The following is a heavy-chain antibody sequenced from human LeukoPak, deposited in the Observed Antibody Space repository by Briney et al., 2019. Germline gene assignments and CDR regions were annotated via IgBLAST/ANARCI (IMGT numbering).Heavy chain of an antibody. V-gene: IGHV3-74*01. J-gene: IGHJ3*02. Sequence: PGGSLRLSCAASGFSFNSYWMHWVRQAPGMGLVWVSRIDSDGSSTRYADSVKGRFTISRDNAKNTLYMQMNSLRAEDTAVYYCARADDYGDYVDVFDIWGQGTMVTVSS. CDR2: IDSDGSST. CDR3: ARADDYGDYVDVFDI. D-gene: IGHD4-17*01. CDR1: GFSFNSYW.